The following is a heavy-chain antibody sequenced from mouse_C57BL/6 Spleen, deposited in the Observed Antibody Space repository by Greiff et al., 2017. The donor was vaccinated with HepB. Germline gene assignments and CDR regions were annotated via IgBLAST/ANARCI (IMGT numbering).Heavy chain of an antibody. CDR3: ARGGWDNAMDY. D-gene: IGHD4-1*01. J-gene: IGHJ4*01. CDR2: ISYSGST. CDR1: GYSITSGYD. V-gene: IGHV3-1*01. Sequence: EVQRVESGPGMVKPSQSLSLTCTVTGYSITSGYDWHWIRHFPGNKLEWMGYISYSGSTNYNPSLKSRISITHDTSKNHFFLKLNSVTTEDTATYYCARGGWDNAMDYWGQGTSVTVSS.